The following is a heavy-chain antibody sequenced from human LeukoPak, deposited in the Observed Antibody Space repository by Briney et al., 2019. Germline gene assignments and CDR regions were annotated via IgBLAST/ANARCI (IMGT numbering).Heavy chain of an antibody. J-gene: IGHJ3*02. V-gene: IGHV3-53*01. D-gene: IGHD6-13*01. CDR1: GFTFSSNY. CDR2: IYSGGST. Sequence: GGSLRLSSAASGFTFSSNYMSWVRQAPGKGLEWVSVIYSGGSTYYADSVKGRFTISRDNSKNTLYLQMNSLRAEDTAVYYCARVSNSSSWYDGGAFDIWGQGTMVTVSS. CDR3: ARVSNSSSWYDGGAFDI.